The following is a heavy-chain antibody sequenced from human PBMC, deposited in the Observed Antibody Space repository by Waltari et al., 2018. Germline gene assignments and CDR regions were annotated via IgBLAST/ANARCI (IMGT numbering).Heavy chain of an antibody. J-gene: IGHJ4*02. CDR2: IRNQAYGAAT. CDR1: GFSFGDYA. Sequence: VQLMESGGTLVQPGRSLRLSCTTTGFSFGDYAMSWFRQAPGKVLERVCFIRNQAYGAATEYAASVKDRFAISRDDSKGIAYLQMNNQKIEDTAMYYLSRVKSWGSGDYWGQGTLVTVSS. D-gene: IGHD3-16*01. CDR3: SRVKSWGSGDY. V-gene: IGHV3-49*03.